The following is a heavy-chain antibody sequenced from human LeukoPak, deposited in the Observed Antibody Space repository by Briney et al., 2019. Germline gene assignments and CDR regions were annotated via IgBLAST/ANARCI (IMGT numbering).Heavy chain of an antibody. CDR2: INQGGSDK. V-gene: IGHV3-7*01. Sequence: PGGSLRLSCAASGFTFSGHWMSWLRQAPGKGLEWVANINQGGSDKYYVDSVKGRFTISRDNANNLLYLQMNGLRGEDTAVYYCTRDRSRAEDDWGQGTLVTVSS. J-gene: IGHJ4*02. D-gene: IGHD1-14*01. CDR3: TRDRSRAEDD. CDR1: GFTFSGHW.